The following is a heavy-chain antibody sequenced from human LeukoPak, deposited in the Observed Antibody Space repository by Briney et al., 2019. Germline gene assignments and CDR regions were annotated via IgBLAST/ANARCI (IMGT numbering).Heavy chain of an antibody. CDR1: GFTLSSYA. V-gene: IGHV3-23*01. CDR2: ISGSADNT. Sequence: PGGSLRLSCTASGFTLSSYAMSWVRQAPGEGLEWVSTISGSADNTNYAEAVKGRFTISRDNSKNTMYLQMNSLRAEDTAVYYCGKQGFGFWGQGTLVTVSS. J-gene: IGHJ4*02. CDR3: GKQGFGF.